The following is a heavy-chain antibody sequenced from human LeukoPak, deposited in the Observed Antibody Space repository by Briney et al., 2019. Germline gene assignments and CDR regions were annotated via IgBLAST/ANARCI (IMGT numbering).Heavy chain of an antibody. CDR1: GFTFSIYA. Sequence: GGSLRLSCAASGFTFSIYAMSRVRQAPGGGLEWGSDISGSGGSTYYADSVKDRFTLFRDNSKDTLYLQMNSLRDEDTGVYYGAKEDPTMVRGSITFIQLHYWGQGTRVTVSS. D-gene: IGHD3-10*01. CDR3: AKEDPTMVRGSITFIQLHY. J-gene: IGHJ4*02. V-gene: IGHV3-23*01. CDR2: ISGSGGST.